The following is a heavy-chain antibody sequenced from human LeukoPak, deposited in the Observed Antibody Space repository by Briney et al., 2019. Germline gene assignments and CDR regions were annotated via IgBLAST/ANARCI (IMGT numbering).Heavy chain of an antibody. V-gene: IGHV4-30-4*01. Sequence: SQTLSLTCTVSGGSISSGDYYWSWIRQPPGKGLEWIGYIYYSGSTYCNPSLKSRVTISVDTSKNQFSLKLSSVTAADTAVYYCARVGDILTGFDAFDIWGQGTMVTVSS. CDR3: ARVGDILTGFDAFDI. CDR1: GGSISSGDYY. D-gene: IGHD3-9*01. J-gene: IGHJ3*02. CDR2: IYYSGST.